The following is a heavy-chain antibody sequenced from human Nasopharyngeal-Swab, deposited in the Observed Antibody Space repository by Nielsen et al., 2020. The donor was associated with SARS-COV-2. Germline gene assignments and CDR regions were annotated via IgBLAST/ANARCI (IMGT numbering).Heavy chain of an antibody. V-gene: IGHV4-31*02. D-gene: IGHD2-21*02. Sequence: RQAPGKGLEWIGYIYYSGSTYYNPSLKSRVTISVDTSKNQFSLKLSSVTAADTAVYYCARARRSFVVVSASDYWGQGTLVTVSS. CDR2: IYYSGST. CDR3: ARARRSFVVVSASDY. J-gene: IGHJ4*02.